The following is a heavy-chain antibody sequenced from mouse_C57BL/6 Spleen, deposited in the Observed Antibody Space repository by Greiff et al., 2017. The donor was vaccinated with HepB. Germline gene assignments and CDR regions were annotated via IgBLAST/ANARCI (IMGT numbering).Heavy chain of an antibody. CDR2: IYPRSGNT. J-gene: IGHJ1*03. D-gene: IGHD1-1*01. CDR3: ARWGGSSLYWYFDV. Sequence: QVQLKQSGAELARPGASVKLSCKASGYTFTSYGISWVKQRTGQGLEWIGEIYPRSGNTYYNEKFKGKATLTADKSSSTAYMELRSLTSEDSAVYFCARWGGSSLYWYFDVWGTGTTVTVSS. V-gene: IGHV1-81*01. CDR1: GYTFTSYG.